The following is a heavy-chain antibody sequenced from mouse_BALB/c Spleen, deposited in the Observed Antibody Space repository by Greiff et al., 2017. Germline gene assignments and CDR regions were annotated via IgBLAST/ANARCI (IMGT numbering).Heavy chain of an antibody. CDR3: ALITTVVATDF. J-gene: IGHJ2*01. Sequence: QVQLQQPGAELVKPGASVKLSCKASGYTFTSYWMHWVKQRPGQGLEWIGEIDPSDSYTNYNQKFKGKATLTVDKSSSTAYMQLSSLTSEDSAVYYCALITTVVATDFWGQGTTLTVSS. D-gene: IGHD1-1*01. V-gene: IGHV1-69*02. CDR1: GYTFTSYW. CDR2: IDPSDSYT.